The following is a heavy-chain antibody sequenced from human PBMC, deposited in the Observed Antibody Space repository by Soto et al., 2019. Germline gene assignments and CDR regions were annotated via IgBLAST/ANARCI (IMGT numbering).Heavy chain of an antibody. D-gene: IGHD3-22*01. Sequence: LSLTCTVSGGSISSGGYYWSWIRQHPGKGLEWIGYIYYSGSTYYNPSLKSRVTISVDTSKNQFSLKLSSVTAADTAVYYCARGTYYYDSSGYPMFDYWGQGTLVTVSS. CDR2: IYYSGST. J-gene: IGHJ4*02. V-gene: IGHV4-31*03. CDR3: ARGTYYYDSSGYPMFDY. CDR1: GGSISSGGYY.